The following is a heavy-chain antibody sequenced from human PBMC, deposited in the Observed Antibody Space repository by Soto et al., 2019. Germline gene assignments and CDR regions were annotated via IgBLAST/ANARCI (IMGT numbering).Heavy chain of an antibody. CDR1: GFTFSSYS. V-gene: IGHV3-21*01. Sequence: EVQLVESGGGLVKPGGSLRLSCAASGFTFSSYSMNWVRQAPGKGLEWVSSISSSSSYIYYADSVKGRFTISRDNAKNSLNLQMNSLRAEDSAVYYCARAPYSSGPYYFDYWGQGTLVTVSS. J-gene: IGHJ4*02. CDR3: ARAPYSSGPYYFDY. D-gene: IGHD6-19*01. CDR2: ISSSSSYI.